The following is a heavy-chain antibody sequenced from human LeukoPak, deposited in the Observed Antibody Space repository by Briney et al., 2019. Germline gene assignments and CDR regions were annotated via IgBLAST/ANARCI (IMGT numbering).Heavy chain of an antibody. CDR3: ARVYSSTDGSGSYFDLPDS. D-gene: IGHD3-22*01. CDR2: IKRDGSDK. J-gene: IGHJ4*02. Sequence: GRSLRLSCVVSGFTFSSYGMHWVRQAPGKGLEWVANIKRDGSDKNYLDSVKGRFTISRDNAKNALYLQMNSLRAEDTAVYYCARVYSSTDGSGSYFDLPDSWGQGTLVTVSS. V-gene: IGHV3-7*04. CDR1: GFTFSSYG.